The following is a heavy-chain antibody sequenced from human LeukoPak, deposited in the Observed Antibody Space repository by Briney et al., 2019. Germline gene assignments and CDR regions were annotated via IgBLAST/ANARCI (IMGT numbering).Heavy chain of an antibody. CDR1: GYTLSAYY. CDR2: INPNSGGT. V-gene: IGHV1-2*02. D-gene: IGHD2-2*01. J-gene: IGHJ4*02. CDR3: ARIYCSSTSCYHFDY. Sequence: ASVKVSCKASGYTLSAYYMHWVRQAPGQGLEWMGWINPNSGGTNFAQKFQGRVTMTRDTSITTAYMELSSLKSDDTAVYYCARIYCSSTSCYHFDYWGQGTLVTVPS.